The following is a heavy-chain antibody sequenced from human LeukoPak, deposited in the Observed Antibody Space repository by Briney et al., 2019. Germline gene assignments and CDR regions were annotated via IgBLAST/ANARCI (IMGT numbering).Heavy chain of an antibody. CDR1: GFTFSRYW. CDR2: INQDGSEK. Sequence: PGGSLRLSCAASGFTFSRYWMNWVRQAPGKGLEWVANINQDGSEKNYVDSVKGRFTISRDNAKNTLYLQMNSLRDEDTAVYYCARVGSDFWSGYPEYWGQGTLVTVSS. V-gene: IGHV3-7*05. J-gene: IGHJ4*01. D-gene: IGHD3-3*01. CDR3: ARVGSDFWSGYPEY.